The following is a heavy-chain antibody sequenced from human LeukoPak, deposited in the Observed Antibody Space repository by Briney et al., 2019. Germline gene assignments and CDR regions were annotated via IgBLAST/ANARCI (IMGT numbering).Heavy chain of an antibody. V-gene: IGHV1-69*13. CDR1: GGTFSSYA. CDR2: IIPIFGTA. CDR3: AREPATIFGVVDLKYFDY. Sequence: SSVKVSCKASGGTFSSYAISWVRQAPGQGLEWMGGIIPIFGTANYAQKFQGRVTITADESTSTAYMELSSLRSEDTAVYYCAREPATIFGVVDLKYFDYCGQGNLVAVSS. D-gene: IGHD3-3*01. J-gene: IGHJ4*02.